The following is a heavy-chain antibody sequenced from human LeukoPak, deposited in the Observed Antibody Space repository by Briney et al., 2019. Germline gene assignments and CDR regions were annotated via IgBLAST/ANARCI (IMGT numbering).Heavy chain of an antibody. CDR1: GYTFTSYG. D-gene: IGHD3-10*01. CDR3: ATYANLLWFGESPYYFDY. V-gene: IGHV1-18*01. J-gene: IGHJ4*02. Sequence: ASVKVSCKASGYTFTSYGISWVRQAPGQGLEWMGWISAYNGNTNYAQKLQGRVTMTTDTSTSTAYMELRSLRSDDTAAYYCATYANLLWFGESPYYFDYWGQGTLVTVSS. CDR2: ISAYNGNT.